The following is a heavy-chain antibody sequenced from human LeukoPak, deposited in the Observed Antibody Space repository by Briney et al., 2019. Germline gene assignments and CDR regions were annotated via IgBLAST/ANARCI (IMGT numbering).Heavy chain of an antibody. D-gene: IGHD5-18*01. Sequence: GGSLRLSCAASGFTFRTYAMHWVRQAPGKGLEWVAVISNDAYNKYYADSVKGRFTISRDNSKNTLYLEMNSLRAEDTAVYYCGRYSYGYGSRLGYWGQGTLVTVSS. J-gene: IGHJ4*02. CDR1: GFTFRTYA. V-gene: IGHV3-30-3*01. CDR3: GRYSYGYGSRLGY. CDR2: ISNDAYNK.